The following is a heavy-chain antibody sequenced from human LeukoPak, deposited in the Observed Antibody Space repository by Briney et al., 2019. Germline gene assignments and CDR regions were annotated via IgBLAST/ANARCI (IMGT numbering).Heavy chain of an antibody. V-gene: IGHV3-64*01. J-gene: IGHJ3*02. Sequence: GGSLRLSCAASGFTFSSYAMHWVRQAPGKGLEYVSAISSNGGSTYYANSVKGRFTISRDNSKNTLYLQMGSLRAEDMAVYYCARDRTAIRAFDIWGQGTMVTVSS. CDR3: ARDRTAIRAFDI. CDR1: GFTFSSYA. D-gene: IGHD2-21*02. CDR2: ISSNGGST.